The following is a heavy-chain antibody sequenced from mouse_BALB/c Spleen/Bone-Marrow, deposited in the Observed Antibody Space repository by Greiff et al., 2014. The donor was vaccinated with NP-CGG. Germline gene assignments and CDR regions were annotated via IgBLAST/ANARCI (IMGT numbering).Heavy chain of an antibody. CDR2: ISSGGSYT. CDR3: AREGLRRRAAMDY. CDR1: GFTFSSYA. J-gene: IGHJ4*01. D-gene: IGHD2-4*01. Sequence: EVKVEESGGGLVKPGGPLKLSCAASGFTFSSYAMSWVRQSPEKRLEWVAEISSGGSYTYYPDTVTGRFTISRDNAKNTLYLERSSLRSEDTAMYYGAREGLRRRAAMDYWGQGTSVPVPS. V-gene: IGHV5-9-4*01.